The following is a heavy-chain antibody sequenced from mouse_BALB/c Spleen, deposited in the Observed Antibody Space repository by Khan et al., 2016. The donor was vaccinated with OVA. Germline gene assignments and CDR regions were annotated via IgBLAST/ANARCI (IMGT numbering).Heavy chain of an antibody. Sequence: QVQLQQSGAELARPGASVKMSCKASGYTFTSYTMHWVKQRPGQGLEWIGYINPSSGYTKYNQKFKDKATLHADKSSSPAYMQLSSLTSEDSTVYYSERTHERWSQGTTLTVSA. J-gene: IGHJ2*01. V-gene: IGHV1-4*01. CDR1: GYTFTSYT. CDR3: ERTHER. CDR2: INPSSGYT.